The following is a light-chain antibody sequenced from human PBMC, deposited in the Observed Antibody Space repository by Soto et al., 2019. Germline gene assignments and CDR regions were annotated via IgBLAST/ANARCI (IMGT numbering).Light chain of an antibody. CDR3: SSYAGSNTPYV. CDR1: SSDVGGYNY. V-gene: IGLV2-8*01. Sequence: QSALTQPPSASGSPGQSVTISCTGTSSDVGGYNYVSWYQQHPGKAPKLMIYEVSKRPSGVPDRFSGSKSVNTASLTVSGLPAEDEADYYCSSYAGSNTPYVFGTGTKVTVL. J-gene: IGLJ1*01. CDR2: EVS.